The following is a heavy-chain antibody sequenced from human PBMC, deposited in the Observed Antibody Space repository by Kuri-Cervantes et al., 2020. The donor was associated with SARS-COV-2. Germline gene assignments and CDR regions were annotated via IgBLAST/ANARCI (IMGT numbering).Heavy chain of an antibody. CDR2: IKQDGSEK. CDR3: ASSYDSLTLKVYFDY. D-gene: IGHD3-22*01. J-gene: IGHJ4*02. V-gene: IGHV3-7*03. CDR1: GFTFSTFV. Sequence: GGSLRLSCAASGFTFSTFVVSWVRQTPGRGLEWVANIKQDGSEKYYVDSVKGRFTISRDNAKNSLYLQMNSLRAEDTASYYCASSYDSLTLKVYFDYWGQGTLVTVSS.